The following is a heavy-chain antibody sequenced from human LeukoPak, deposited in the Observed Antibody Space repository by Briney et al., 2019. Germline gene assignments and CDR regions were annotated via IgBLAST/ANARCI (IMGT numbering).Heavy chain of an antibody. J-gene: IGHJ6*02. Sequence: GGSLRLSCAASGFTFSSYAMSWVRQAPGKGLEWVSAISGSGGSTYYADSVKGRFTISRDNSKNTLYLQMNSLRAEDTAVYYCEFSDSSGYYPRDYYYGMDVWGQGTTVTVSS. V-gene: IGHV3-23*01. CDR3: EFSDSSGYYPRDYYYGMDV. CDR1: GFTFSSYA. D-gene: IGHD3-22*01. CDR2: ISGSGGST.